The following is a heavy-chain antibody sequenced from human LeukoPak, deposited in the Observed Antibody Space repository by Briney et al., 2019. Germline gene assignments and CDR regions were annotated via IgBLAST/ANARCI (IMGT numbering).Heavy chain of an antibody. D-gene: IGHD6-19*01. Sequence: WASVKVSCKASGYTFTSYGISWVRQAPGQGLEWMGWISAYNGNTNYAQKLQGRVTMTTDTSTSTAYMGLRSLRSDDTAVYYCARDVAVAGASDYWGQGTLVTVSS. J-gene: IGHJ4*02. CDR2: ISAYNGNT. V-gene: IGHV1-18*01. CDR1: GYTFTSYG. CDR3: ARDVAVAGASDY.